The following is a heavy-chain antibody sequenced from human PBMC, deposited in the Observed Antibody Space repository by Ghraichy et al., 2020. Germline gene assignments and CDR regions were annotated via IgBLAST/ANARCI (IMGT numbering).Heavy chain of an antibody. CDR1: GFTFSSYA. J-gene: IGHJ6*03. CDR2: ISGSGGST. CDR3: AKDISRWGAIYYYMDV. D-gene: IGHD3-16*01. Sequence: GGSLRLSCAASGFTFSSYAMSWVRQAPGKGLEWVSAISGSGGSTYYADSVKGRFTISRDNSKNTLYLQMNSLRAEDTAVYYCAKDISRWGAIYYYMDVWGKGTTVTVSS. V-gene: IGHV3-23*01.